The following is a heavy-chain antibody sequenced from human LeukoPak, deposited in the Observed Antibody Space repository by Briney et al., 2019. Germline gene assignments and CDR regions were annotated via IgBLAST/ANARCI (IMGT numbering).Heavy chain of an antibody. CDR2: IRYDGSNK. V-gene: IGHV3-30*02. D-gene: IGHD3-16*02. CDR1: GFTFSSYG. J-gene: IGHJ5*02. CDR3: GCFGCVWGSYRQTNNWFDP. Sequence: GGSLRLSCAASGFTFSSYGMHWVRQAPGRGLEWVAFIRYDGSNKYYADSVKGRFTISRDNSKNTLYLQMNSLRAEDTAVYCCGCFGCVWGSYRQTNNWFDPWGQGTLVTVSS.